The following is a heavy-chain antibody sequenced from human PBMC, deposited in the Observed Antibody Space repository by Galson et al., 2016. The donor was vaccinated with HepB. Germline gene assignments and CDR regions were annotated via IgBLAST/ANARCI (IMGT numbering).Heavy chain of an antibody. CDR1: GFIFSSYE. D-gene: IGHD5-24*01. J-gene: IGHJ4*02. CDR2: INSGGNIK. V-gene: IGHV3-48*03. Sequence: SLRLSCADSGFIFSSYEINWARQAPGKGLEWVSYINSGGNIKYYADSVKGRFTISRDNAKNSVYLQMNSLRAEDTGVYYCATRDDLYRGFWGQGTLVTVSS. CDR3: ATRDDLYRGF.